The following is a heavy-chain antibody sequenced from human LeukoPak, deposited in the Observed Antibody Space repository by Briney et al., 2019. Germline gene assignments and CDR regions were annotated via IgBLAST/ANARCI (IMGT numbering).Heavy chain of an antibody. Sequence: GGSLRLSCAASGFSFNNYDIHWVRQASGKGLEWVSAIDSAGDTYYPGSVKGRFIISRENAKNSLFLQMTSLRVGDTAVYYCARDGKNYDYDYWGQGTLVTVSS. J-gene: IGHJ4*02. V-gene: IGHV3-13*01. D-gene: IGHD1-7*01. CDR2: IDSAGDT. CDR3: ARDGKNYDYDY. CDR1: GFSFNNYD.